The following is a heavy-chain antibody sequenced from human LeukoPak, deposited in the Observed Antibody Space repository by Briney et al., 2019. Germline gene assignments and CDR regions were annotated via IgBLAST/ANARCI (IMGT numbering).Heavy chain of an antibody. J-gene: IGHJ4*02. CDR3: ARPPAGYSYGTYYFDY. CDR2: ISGSGDST. D-gene: IGHD5-18*01. CDR1: GFTFSSYA. V-gene: IGHV3-23*01. Sequence: GGSLRLSCAASGFTFSSYAMSWVRQAPGKGLEWVSAISGSGDSTYYGDSVKGRFTISRDNSKNTLYLQMDSLRAEDTAVYYCARPPAGYSYGTYYFDYWGQGTLVTVSS.